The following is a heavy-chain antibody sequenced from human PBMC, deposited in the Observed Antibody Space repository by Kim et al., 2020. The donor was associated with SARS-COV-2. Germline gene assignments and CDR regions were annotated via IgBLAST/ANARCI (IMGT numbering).Heavy chain of an antibody. D-gene: IGHD3-16*01. V-gene: IGHV1-3*01. CDR2: INAGNGNT. CDR3: AREDYVWGSYDY. CDR1: GYTFTSYA. Sequence: ASVKVSCKASGYTFTSYAMHWVRQAPGQRLEWMGWINAGNGNTKYSQKFQGRVTITRDTSASTAYMELSSLRSEDTAVYYCAREDYVWGSYDYWGQGTLVTVSS. J-gene: IGHJ4*02.